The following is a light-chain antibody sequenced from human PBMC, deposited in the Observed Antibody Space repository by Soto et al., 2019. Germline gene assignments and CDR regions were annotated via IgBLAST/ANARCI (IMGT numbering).Light chain of an antibody. V-gene: IGLV1-40*01. CDR1: SSNIGAGYD. CDR3: QSYDSSLNYV. CDR2: GNS. Sequence: QSVLTQPPSVSGAPGQRVTISCTGSSSNIGAGYDVHWYQQLPGTAPKLLIYGNSNRPSGVPDRFSGSKSGTSASLAITGLQAEDEADYYCQSYDSSLNYVFGTGTKRTVL. J-gene: IGLJ1*01.